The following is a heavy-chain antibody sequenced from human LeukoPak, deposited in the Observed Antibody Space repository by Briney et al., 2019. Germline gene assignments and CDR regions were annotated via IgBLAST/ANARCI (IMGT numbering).Heavy chain of an antibody. V-gene: IGHV1-8*01. D-gene: IGHD3-10*01. J-gene: IGHJ6*02. CDR1: GYTFTSYD. CDR2: MNPNSGNT. CDR3: ATCTMVRGGYYYGMDV. Sequence: ASVKVSCKASGYTFTSYDINWVRQATGQGLEWMGWMNPNSGNTGYAQKFQGRVTMTRNTSISTAYMELSSLRSEDTAVYYCATCTMVRGGYYYGMDVWGQGTTVTVSS.